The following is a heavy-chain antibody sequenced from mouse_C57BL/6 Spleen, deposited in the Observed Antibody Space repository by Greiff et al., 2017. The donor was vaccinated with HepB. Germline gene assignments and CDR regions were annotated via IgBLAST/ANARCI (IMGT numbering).Heavy chain of an antibody. CDR3: ARNYGSRHAWFAY. V-gene: IGHV5-17*01. Sequence: EVQGVESGGGLVKPGGSLKLSCAASGFTFSDYGMHWVRQAPEKGLEWVAYISSGSSTIYYADTVKGRFTISRDNAKNTLFLQMTSLRSEDTAMYYGARNYGSRHAWFAYWGQGTLVTVSA. D-gene: IGHD1-1*01. J-gene: IGHJ3*01. CDR1: GFTFSDYG. CDR2: ISSGSSTI.